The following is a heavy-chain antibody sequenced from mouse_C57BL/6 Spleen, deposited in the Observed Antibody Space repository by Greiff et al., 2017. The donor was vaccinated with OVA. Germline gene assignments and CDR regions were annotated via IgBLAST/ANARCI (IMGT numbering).Heavy chain of an antibody. D-gene: IGHD2-5*01. CDR1: GYTFTSYW. CDR2: INPSNGGT. J-gene: IGHJ4*01. Sequence: QVQLQQPGTELVKPGASVKLSCKASGYTFTSYWMHWVKQRPGQGLEWIGNINPSNGGTNYNEKFKSKATLTVDKSSSTAYMQLSSLTSEDSAVYYCARGDYYSNYVLYYYAMDYWGQGASVTVSS. V-gene: IGHV1-53*01. CDR3: ARGDYYSNYVLYYYAMDY.